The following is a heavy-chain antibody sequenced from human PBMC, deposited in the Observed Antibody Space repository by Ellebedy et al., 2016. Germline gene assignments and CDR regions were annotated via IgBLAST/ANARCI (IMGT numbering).Heavy chain of an antibody. Sequence: SVKVSXXASGGTSSSYAISWVRQAPGQGLEWMGGIIPIFGTANYAQKFQGRVTITADESTSTAYMELSSLRSEDTAVYYCARAPIKIPDCTNGVCYGMDVWGQGTTVTVSS. CDR2: IIPIFGTA. CDR3: ARAPIKIPDCTNGVCYGMDV. V-gene: IGHV1-69*13. D-gene: IGHD2-8*01. J-gene: IGHJ6*02. CDR1: GGTSSSYA.